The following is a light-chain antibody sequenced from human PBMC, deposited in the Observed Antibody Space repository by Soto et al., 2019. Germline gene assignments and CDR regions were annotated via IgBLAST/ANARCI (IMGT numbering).Light chain of an antibody. CDR1: ESVRSTS. Sequence: DIVLTQSPGILSLSPGDRATLSCRSSESVRSTSLAWYQQKRGQAPRLLIYEASSRASGIPDRFSGSGSGKDFALTISKVEPEDVAVYYCHQYFNSPYMYTVGQGTVLEI. V-gene: IGKV3-20*01. J-gene: IGKJ2*01. CDR2: EAS. CDR3: HQYFNSPYMYT.